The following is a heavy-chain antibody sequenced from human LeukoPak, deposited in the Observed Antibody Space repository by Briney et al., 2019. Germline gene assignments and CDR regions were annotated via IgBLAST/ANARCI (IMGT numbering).Heavy chain of an antibody. Sequence: GGSLRLSCAASGFTFNSYGMHWVRWAPGKGLEWVAVISYDGSNKYYADSVKGRFTVSRDNSKNTLYLQMNSLRAEDTAVYYCAKARYTSGWYVFDYWGRGTQVTVSS. D-gene: IGHD6-19*01. CDR2: ISYDGSNK. CDR3: AKARYTSGWYVFDY. V-gene: IGHV3-30*18. CDR1: GFTFNSYG. J-gene: IGHJ4*02.